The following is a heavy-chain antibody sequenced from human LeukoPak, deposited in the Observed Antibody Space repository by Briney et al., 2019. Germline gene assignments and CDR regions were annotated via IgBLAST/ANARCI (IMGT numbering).Heavy chain of an antibody. CDR1: GGSISSYY. V-gene: IGHV4-59*12. CDR2: IYYSGTT. Sequence: SETLSLTCTVSGGSISSYYWSWIRQPPGKGLEWIGYIYYSGTTNYNPSLKSRVTISVDTSKNQFSLKLSSVTAADTAVYYCARAMVRGVISRGYYYYGMDVWGQGTTVTVSS. J-gene: IGHJ6*02. CDR3: ARAMVRGVISRGYYYYGMDV. D-gene: IGHD3-10*01.